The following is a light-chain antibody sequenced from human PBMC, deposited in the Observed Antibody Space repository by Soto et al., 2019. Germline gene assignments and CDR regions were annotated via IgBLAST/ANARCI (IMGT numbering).Light chain of an antibody. J-gene: IGLJ2*01. V-gene: IGLV2-14*01. Sequence: QSALTQPASVSGSPGQSITISCTGTSSDVGGYNSVSWYQQHPGKAPRLMIYDVSNRPSGVSNRFSGSKSGNTASLTISGLQAEYEADYYCCSYTSSNSLLFGGGTKLTVL. CDR1: SSDVGGYNS. CDR2: DVS. CDR3: CSYTSSNSLL.